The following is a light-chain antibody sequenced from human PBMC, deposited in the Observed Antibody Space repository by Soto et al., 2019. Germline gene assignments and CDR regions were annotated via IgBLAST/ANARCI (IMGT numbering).Light chain of an antibody. CDR3: QQYNNWPQALG. CDR2: GAS. Sequence: EIVMTQSPATLSVSPGERATLSCRASQSVSSNLAWYQQKPGQAPRLLIYGASTRATGIPARFSGSGSGTEFTLTISSLQSEDFAVYYCQQYNNWPQALGFGGGTKVEIK. J-gene: IGKJ4*01. CDR1: QSVSSN. V-gene: IGKV3-15*01.